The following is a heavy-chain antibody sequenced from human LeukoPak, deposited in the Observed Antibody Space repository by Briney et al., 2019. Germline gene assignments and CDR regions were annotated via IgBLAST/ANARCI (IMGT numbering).Heavy chain of an antibody. D-gene: IGHD2-21*01. V-gene: IGHV4-59*01. CDR3: ARAFDVVVMDV. CDR1: GGSISSYY. J-gene: IGHJ6*02. CDR2: IYYSGST. Sequence: PSETLSLTCTVSGGSISSYYWSWIRQPPGKGLEWIGYIYYSGSTNYNPSLKSRVTISVDTSKNQFSLKLSSVTAADTAVYYRARAFDVVVMDVWGQGTTVTVSS.